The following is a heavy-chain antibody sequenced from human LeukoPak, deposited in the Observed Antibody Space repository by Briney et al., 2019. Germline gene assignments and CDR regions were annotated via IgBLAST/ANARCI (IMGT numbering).Heavy chain of an antibody. CDR1: GFTFSSYA. D-gene: IGHD3-22*01. J-gene: IGHJ4*02. CDR3: AKSRAYYYDSSGLNY. CDR2: ISYDGSNK. Sequence: GGSLRLSCAASGFTFSSYAMHWVRQAPGKGLEWVAVISYDGSNKYYADSVKGRFTISRDNSKNTLYLQMNSLRAEDTAVYYCAKSRAYYYDSSGLNYWGQGTLVTVSS. V-gene: IGHV3-30-3*02.